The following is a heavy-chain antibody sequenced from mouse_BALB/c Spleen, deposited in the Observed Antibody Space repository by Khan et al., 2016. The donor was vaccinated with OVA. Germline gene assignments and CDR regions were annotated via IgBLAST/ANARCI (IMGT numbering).Heavy chain of an antibody. CDR3: ARDRIDY. CDR2: INPSSGYT. V-gene: IGHV1-7*01. Sequence: QVQLQQSGAELAKPGASVKMSCKASGYTFSNYWIHWVKQRPGQGLEWIGYINPSSGYTSYNQTFNDKATLTTDKSSSTAYMQLSSLTSEDSAVYYCARDRIDYWGQGTTLTVSS. CDR1: GYTFSNYW. J-gene: IGHJ2*01.